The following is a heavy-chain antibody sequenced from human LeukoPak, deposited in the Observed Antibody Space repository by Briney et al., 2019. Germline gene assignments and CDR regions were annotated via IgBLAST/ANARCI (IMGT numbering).Heavy chain of an antibody. J-gene: IGHJ6*03. CDR1: GYTFTSYD. Sequence: ASVKVSCKASGYTFTSYDINWVRQATGQGLEWMGWISAYNGNTNYAQKLQGRVTMTTDTSTSTAYMELRSLRSDDTAVYYCARDTGPHYYYYMDVWGKGTTVTVSS. V-gene: IGHV1-18*01. CDR2: ISAYNGNT. CDR3: ARDTGPHYYYYMDV.